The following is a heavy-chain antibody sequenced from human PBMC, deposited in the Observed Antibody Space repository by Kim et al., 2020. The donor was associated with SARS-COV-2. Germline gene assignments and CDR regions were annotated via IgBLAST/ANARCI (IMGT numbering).Heavy chain of an antibody. CDR1: GFTFGSYG. CDR2: IWYDGNKK. V-gene: IGHV3-33*08. J-gene: IGHJ5*02. Sequence: GGSLRLSCAASGFTFGSYGMHWVRQTPAKGLEWVAVIWYDGNKKDYADSVKGRFTVSRDNSKNILFLQMNSLRAEDSAVYYCMRGTVGNDYSRWFDPWGPGTLVTVSS. D-gene: IGHD3-16*01. CDR3: MRGTVGNDYSRWFDP.